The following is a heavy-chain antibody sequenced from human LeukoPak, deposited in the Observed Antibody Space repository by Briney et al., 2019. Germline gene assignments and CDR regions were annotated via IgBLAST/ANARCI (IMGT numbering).Heavy chain of an antibody. CDR2: IYYSGST. D-gene: IGHD3-10*01. V-gene: IGHV4-31*03. CDR1: GGSISSGGYY. CDR3: AREGMGHYGSGSTLDY. Sequence: PSETLSLTCTVSGGSISSGGYYWSWIRQPPGKGLEWIGYIYYSGSTYYNPSLKSRVTISVDTSKNQFSLKLSSVTAADTTVYYCAREGMGHYGSGSTLDYWGQGTLVTVSS. J-gene: IGHJ4*02.